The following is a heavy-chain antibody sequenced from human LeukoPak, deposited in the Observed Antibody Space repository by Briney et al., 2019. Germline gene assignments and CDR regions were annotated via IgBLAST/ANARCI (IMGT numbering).Heavy chain of an antibody. CDR2: IRFEGSEK. J-gene: IGHJ4*02. Sequence: GRSLRLSCATSGFCFSDYGFHWVRQPPGKGLELVAFIRFEGSEKFYADSVKGRFTVLRINSKSTLYLEMNSLRLEDTAVYFCAKDLVRDVWFGESWGQGTLVTVSS. CDR1: GFCFSDYG. V-gene: IGHV3-30*02. CDR3: AKDLVRDVWFGES. D-gene: IGHD3-10*01.